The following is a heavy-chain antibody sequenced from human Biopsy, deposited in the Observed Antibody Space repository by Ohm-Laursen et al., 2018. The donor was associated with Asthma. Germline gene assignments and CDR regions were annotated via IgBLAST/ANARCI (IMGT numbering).Heavy chain of an antibody. J-gene: IGHJ4*02. V-gene: IGHV1-24*01. D-gene: IGHD4-17*01. Sequence: ASVKVSCKISGYRLTDLSMHWVRQTPGQGLKWMGGHDYEEGGTVNARRFQGRVTMTEDTSTDTAYMELSSLSSDDTAVYYCASDFPKDYVRYNFQFWGQGTLVTVSS. CDR3: ASDFPKDYVRYNFQF. CDR2: HDYEEGGT. CDR1: GYRLTDLS.